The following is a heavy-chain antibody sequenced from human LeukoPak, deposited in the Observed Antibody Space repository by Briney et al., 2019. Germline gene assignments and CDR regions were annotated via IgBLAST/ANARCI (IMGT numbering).Heavy chain of an antibody. Sequence: PGGSLRLSCAASGFTFSSYSMNWVRQAPGKGLEWVSSISSSSSYIYYADSVKGRFTISRDNAKNSLYLQMNSLRAEDTAVYYCARVGEVIWWLPTDPNFIFDYWGQGTLVTVSS. CDR3: ARVGEVIWWLPTDPNFIFDY. V-gene: IGHV3-21*04. J-gene: IGHJ4*02. CDR2: ISSSSSYI. D-gene: IGHD5-12*01. CDR1: GFTFSSYS.